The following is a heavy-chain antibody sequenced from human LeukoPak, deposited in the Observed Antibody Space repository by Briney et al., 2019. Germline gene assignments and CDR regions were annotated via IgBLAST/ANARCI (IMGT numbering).Heavy chain of an antibody. CDR1: GGSIRSSNW. Sequence: PSETLSLTCAVSGGSIRSSNWWSWVRQPPGKGLEWIGEIYHSGTTNYNPSLKSRVTISVDKSKNQLSLQLNSVTAADTAVYYCARDLGVMVRAFDIWGQGTMVTVSS. V-gene: IGHV4-4*02. CDR3: ARDLGVMVRAFDI. CDR2: IYHSGTT. J-gene: IGHJ3*02. D-gene: IGHD5-18*01.